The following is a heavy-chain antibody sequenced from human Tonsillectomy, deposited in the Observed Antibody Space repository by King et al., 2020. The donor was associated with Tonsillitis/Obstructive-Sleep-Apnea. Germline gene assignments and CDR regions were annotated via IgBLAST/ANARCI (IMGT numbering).Heavy chain of an antibody. CDR1: GFTFSTYE. CDR2: ISGSGSTI. Sequence: VQLVESGGGLVQPGGSLRLSCAASGFTFSTYEMNWVRQAPGKGLEWVSYISGSGSTIYYADSVKGRFTISRDNAKNSLYLQMNSLRAEDTAVYYCARALYDGGMDVWGQGTTVTVSS. D-gene: IGHD2-8*01. CDR3: ARALYDGGMDV. J-gene: IGHJ6*02. V-gene: IGHV3-48*03.